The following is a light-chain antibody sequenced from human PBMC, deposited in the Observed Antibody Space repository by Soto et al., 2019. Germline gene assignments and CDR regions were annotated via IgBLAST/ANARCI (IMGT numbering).Light chain of an antibody. J-gene: IGLJ2*01. CDR1: RSDVGGYNF. Sequence: QSALTQPPSASGSPGQSVTISCTGTRSDVGGYNFVSWYRQHPGKAPKLLIYAVSQRPSGVPARFSGSKSGNTASLTVSGLQAEDEADYYCSSYAGSNNVVFGGGTKVTDL. CDR2: AVS. CDR3: SSYAGSNNVV. V-gene: IGLV2-8*01.